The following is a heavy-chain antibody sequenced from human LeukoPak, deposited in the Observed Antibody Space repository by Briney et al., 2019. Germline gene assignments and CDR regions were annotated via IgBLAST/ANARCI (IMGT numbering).Heavy chain of an antibody. Sequence: SETLSLTCTVSGGSISSYYWSWIRQPPGQGLEWIGYIYYSGSTNYNPSLKGRVTISVDTSKNQFSLKLSSVTAADTAVYYCARQIVVVVAATNRWYFDYWGQGTLVTVPS. D-gene: IGHD2-15*01. CDR1: GGSISSYY. J-gene: IGHJ4*02. V-gene: IGHV4-59*01. CDR3: ARQIVVVVAATNRWYFDY. CDR2: IYYSGST.